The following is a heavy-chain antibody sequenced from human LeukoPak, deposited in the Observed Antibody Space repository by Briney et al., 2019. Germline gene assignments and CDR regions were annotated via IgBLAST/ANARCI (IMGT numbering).Heavy chain of an antibody. D-gene: IGHD3-22*01. CDR3: ARRLGVMNPFDY. Sequence: SQTLSLTCTVSGDSISSYYWSWVRQPPGKGLEWIGHMYYSGSTNYNPSLKSRVTISVDTSKNQFSLKLSSVTAADTAVYYCARRLGVMNPFDYWGQGTLVTVSS. CDR1: GDSISSYY. J-gene: IGHJ4*02. V-gene: IGHV4-59*08. CDR2: MYYSGST.